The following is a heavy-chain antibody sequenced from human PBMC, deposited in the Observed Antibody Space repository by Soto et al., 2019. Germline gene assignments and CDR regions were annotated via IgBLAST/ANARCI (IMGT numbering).Heavy chain of an antibody. D-gene: IGHD5-18*01. CDR2: INHSGST. Sequence: QVQLQQWGAGLLKPSETLSLTCAVYGGSFSGYYWSWIRQPPGKGLEWIGEINHSGSTNYNPSLKSRVTISVDTSKNQCSLKLSSVTAADTAVYYCASQARGYSYGPNDYWGQGTLVTVSS. V-gene: IGHV4-34*01. J-gene: IGHJ4*02. CDR1: GGSFSGYY. CDR3: ASQARGYSYGPNDY.